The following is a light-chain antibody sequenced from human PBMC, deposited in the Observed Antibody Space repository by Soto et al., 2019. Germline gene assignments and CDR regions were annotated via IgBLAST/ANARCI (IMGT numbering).Light chain of an antibody. Sequence: QSVLTQPASVSGSPGQSITISCTGTSSDVGGYNYVSWYQQHPGKAPKLMISEVSNRPSGVSDRFSGSKSGNSASLSISGLQPEDEASYFCGSYTSATTWVFGGGTKLTVL. CDR3: GSYTSATTWV. J-gene: IGLJ3*02. V-gene: IGLV2-14*01. CDR2: EVS. CDR1: SSDVGGYNY.